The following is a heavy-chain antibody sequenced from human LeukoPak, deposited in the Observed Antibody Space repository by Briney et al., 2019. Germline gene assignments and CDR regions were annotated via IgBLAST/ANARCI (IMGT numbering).Heavy chain of an antibody. V-gene: IGHV3-74*03. CDR2: INSDGSET. D-gene: IGHD3-16*01. CDR3: ARVRMGDDFNPFDY. J-gene: IGHJ4*02. CDR1: GFTFSRFW. Sequence: GGSPRLSCAASGFTFSRFWIYWVRHAPGKGLVWVSRINSDGSETMYADSVKGRFTISRDNAKNTVYLQMNSLRADDTAVYYCARVRMGDDFNPFDYWGQGTLVTVSS.